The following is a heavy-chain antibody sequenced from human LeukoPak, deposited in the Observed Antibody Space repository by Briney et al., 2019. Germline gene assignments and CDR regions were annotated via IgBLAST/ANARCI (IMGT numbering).Heavy chain of an antibody. CDR3: AKTSQTGTSYYYYYGMDV. Sequence: PGGSLRLSCAASGFTFDDYAMHWVRQAPGKGLEWVSGISWNSGSIGYADSVKGRFTISRDNAKNSLYLQMNSLRAEDTALHYCAKTSQTGTSYYYYYGMDVWGQGTTVTVSS. V-gene: IGHV3-9*01. CDR1: GFTFDDYA. D-gene: IGHD1-7*01. CDR2: ISWNSGSI. J-gene: IGHJ6*02.